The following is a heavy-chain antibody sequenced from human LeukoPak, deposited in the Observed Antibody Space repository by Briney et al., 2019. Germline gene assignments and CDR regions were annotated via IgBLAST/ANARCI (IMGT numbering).Heavy chain of an antibody. CDR3: ARVRYYDSSGYYKRWYYYMDV. D-gene: IGHD3-22*01. V-gene: IGHV3-7*03. CDR1: GFTFSSYW. CDR2: IKQDGSEK. Sequence: GGSLRLSCAASGFTFSSYWMSWVRQAPGKGLEWVANIKQDGSEKYYVDSVKGRFTISRDNAKNSLYLQMNSLRAEDTALYYCARVRYYDSSGYYKRWYYYMDVWGKGTTVTVSS. J-gene: IGHJ6*03.